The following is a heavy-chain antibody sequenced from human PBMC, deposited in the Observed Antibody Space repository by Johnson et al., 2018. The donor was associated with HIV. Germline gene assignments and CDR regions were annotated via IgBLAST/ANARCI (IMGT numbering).Heavy chain of an antibody. J-gene: IGHJ3*02. CDR1: GFTFSSYG. Sequence: QVQLVESGGGVVQPGRSLRLSCAASGFTFSSYGMHWVRQAPGKGLEWVAIISYDGSNKYYRDSVKGRFTISRDNSKNTLYLQMNSLRAEDTAVYYCAKERAYIRTFDIWGQGILVTVSS. V-gene: IGHV3-30*18. CDR3: AKERAYIRTFDI. CDR2: ISYDGSNK. D-gene: IGHD5-18*01.